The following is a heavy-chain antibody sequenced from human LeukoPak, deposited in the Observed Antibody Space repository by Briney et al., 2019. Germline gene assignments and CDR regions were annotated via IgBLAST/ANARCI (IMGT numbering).Heavy chain of an antibody. D-gene: IGHD2-2*01. J-gene: IGHJ4*02. Sequence: GRSLRLSCAASGFTFSSYGMHWVRQAPGKGLEWVAVISYDGSNKYYADSVKGRFTISRDNSKSTLYLQMNSLRAEDTAVYYCARGYCSSTSCYPDYWGQGTLVTVSS. CDR1: GFTFSSYG. V-gene: IGHV3-30*03. CDR3: ARGYCSSTSCYPDY. CDR2: ISYDGSNK.